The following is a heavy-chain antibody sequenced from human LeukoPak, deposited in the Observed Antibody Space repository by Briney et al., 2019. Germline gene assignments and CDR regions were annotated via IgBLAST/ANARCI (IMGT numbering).Heavy chain of an antibody. Sequence: GASVKVSFKASGYTFTSYYMHWVRQAPGQGVEWVGIINTTGGNTSNIQKFQGRVTMTRDTSTSTVYMELSSLRSEDTAVYYCAREGFPPKISDFWSGLGPYYYYGMDVWGQGTTVTVSS. D-gene: IGHD3-3*01. J-gene: IGHJ6*02. CDR1: GYTFTSYY. CDR3: AREGFPPKISDFWSGLGPYYYYGMDV. CDR2: INTTGGNT. V-gene: IGHV1-46*01.